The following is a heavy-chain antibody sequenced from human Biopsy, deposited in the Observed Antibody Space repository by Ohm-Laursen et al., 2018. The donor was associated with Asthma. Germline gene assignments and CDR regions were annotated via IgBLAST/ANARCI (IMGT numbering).Heavy chain of an antibody. CDR3: VRDKVVVVPGSKGPTDWFDP. CDR1: GYTFSNYA. Sequence: GSSAKVSCKASGYTFSNYAISWVRQAPGQGLEWMGWISGYNGDTKFAQNVKGRLSLTTDTSTSTAYMELRSLTSDDTTVYYCVRDKVVVVPGSKGPTDWFDPWGQGTLVTVSS. CDR2: ISGYNGDT. V-gene: IGHV1-18*04. D-gene: IGHD2-15*01. J-gene: IGHJ5*02.